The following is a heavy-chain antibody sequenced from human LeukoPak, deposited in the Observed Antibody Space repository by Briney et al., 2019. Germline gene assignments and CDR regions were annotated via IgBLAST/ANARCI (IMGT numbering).Heavy chain of an antibody. J-gene: IGHJ6*03. Sequence: NPSETLSLTCTVSGGSISSSSYYWGWIRQPPGKGLEWIGSIYYSGSTYYNPSLKSRVTISVDTSKNQFSLKLSSVTAADTAVYYCARDILVYYYYMDVWGKGTTVTVSS. V-gene: IGHV4-39*07. CDR3: ARDILVYYYYMDV. D-gene: IGHD2-15*01. CDR2: IYYSGST. CDR1: GGSISSSSYY.